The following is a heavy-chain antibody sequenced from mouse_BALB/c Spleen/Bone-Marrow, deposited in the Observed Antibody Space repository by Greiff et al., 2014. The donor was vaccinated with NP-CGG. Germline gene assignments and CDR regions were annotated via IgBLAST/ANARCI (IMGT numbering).Heavy chain of an antibody. CDR3: ASYVYGYYFDY. V-gene: IGHV14-3*02. J-gene: IGHJ2*01. CDR1: GFNIKDTY. D-gene: IGHD2-2*01. Sequence: VQLQQSGAELVKPGASVKLSCTASGFNIKDTYMHWVKQRPEQGLEWIGRIEPANGNTKYDPKFQGKASITADTSSNTAYLQLSSLPSEDTAVYYCASYVYGYYFDYWGQGTTLTVSS. CDR2: IEPANGNT.